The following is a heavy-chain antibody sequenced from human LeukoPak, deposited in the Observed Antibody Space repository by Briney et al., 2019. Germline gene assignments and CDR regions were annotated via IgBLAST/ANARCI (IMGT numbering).Heavy chain of an antibody. CDR3: ARTIHYYGSSGYYPLEYYFDY. J-gene: IGHJ4*02. CDR2: IYSGGSA. D-gene: IGHD3-22*01. Sequence: PGGSLRLSCAASGFTVSSNYMSWVRQAPGKGLEWVSVIYSGGSAYYADSVKGRFTISRDNSKNTLYLQMNSLRAEDTAVYYCARTIHYYGSSGYYPLEYYFDYWGQGTLVTVSS. V-gene: IGHV3-53*01. CDR1: GFTVSSNY.